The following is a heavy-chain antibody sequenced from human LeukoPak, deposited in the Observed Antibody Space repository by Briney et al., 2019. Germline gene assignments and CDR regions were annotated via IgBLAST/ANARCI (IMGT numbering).Heavy chain of an antibody. CDR3: AKGRGGP. V-gene: IGHV3-23*01. CDR2: IIGRGTSA. Sequence: GGSLRLSCAASGFTFSAYAMNWVRQAPGKGLEWVSSIIGRGTSAYYADSVKGRFTISRDNSKNTLYLQMNSLRAEDTAVYYCAKGRGGPWGQGTLVTVSS. CDR1: GFTFSAYA. D-gene: IGHD3-10*01. J-gene: IGHJ5*02.